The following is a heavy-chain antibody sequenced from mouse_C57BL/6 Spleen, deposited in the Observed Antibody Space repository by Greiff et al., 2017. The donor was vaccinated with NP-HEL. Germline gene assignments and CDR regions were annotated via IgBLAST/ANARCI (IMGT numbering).Heavy chain of an antibody. J-gene: IGHJ3*01. CDR2: IDPETGGT. CDR1: GYTFTDYE. Sequence: QVQLKESGAELVRPGASVTLSCKASGYTFTDYEMHWVKQTPVHGLEWIGAIDPETGGTAYNQKFKGKAILTADKSSSTAYMELRSLTSEDSAVYYCTRWAYWGQGTLVTVSA. V-gene: IGHV1-15*01. CDR3: TRWAY.